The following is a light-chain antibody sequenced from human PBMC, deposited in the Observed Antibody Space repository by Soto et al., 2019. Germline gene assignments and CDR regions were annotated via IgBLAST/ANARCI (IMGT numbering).Light chain of an antibody. CDR3: QQYTGPPTT. CDR1: HSVSNY. Sequence: ETVLTQSPRPLSLSPGERATLSCRAHHSVSNYLAWCQQRPGQAPRLLIYGAATRAAGIPDRFSGSGSGTDFTLTITSREPEDSAVYFCQQYTGPPTTFGQGTRLEIK. CDR2: GAA. V-gene: IGKV3-20*01. J-gene: IGKJ5*01.